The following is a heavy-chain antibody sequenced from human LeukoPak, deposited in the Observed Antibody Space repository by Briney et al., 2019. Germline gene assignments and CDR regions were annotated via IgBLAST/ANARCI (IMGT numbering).Heavy chain of an antibody. CDR2: ISGSGGST. Sequence: GGSLRLSCAASGFTFSSYAMSCVRQAPGKGLEWVSTISGSGGSTYYTDSVKGRFTISRDSPKNTLYLQMNSLRAEDTAVYYCARSRRARHCPDFEYWGQGTLVTVSS. CDR3: ARSRRARHCPDFEY. J-gene: IGHJ4*02. CDR1: GFTFSSYA. V-gene: IGHV3-23*01.